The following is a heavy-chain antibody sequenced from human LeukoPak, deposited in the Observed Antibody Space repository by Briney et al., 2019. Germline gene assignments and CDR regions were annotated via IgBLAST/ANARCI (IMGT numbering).Heavy chain of an antibody. D-gene: IGHD4-17*01. Sequence: SSETLSLTCTVSGGSISSYYWSWIRQPAGEGLEWIGRIYTSGSTNYNPSLKSRVTMSVDTSNSQFSLKLSSVTAADTAVYYCARDDYGDSTGYYYYGMDVWGQGTTVTVSS. CDR2: IYTSGST. CDR3: ARDDYGDSTGYYYYGMDV. CDR1: GGSISSYY. J-gene: IGHJ6*02. V-gene: IGHV4-4*07.